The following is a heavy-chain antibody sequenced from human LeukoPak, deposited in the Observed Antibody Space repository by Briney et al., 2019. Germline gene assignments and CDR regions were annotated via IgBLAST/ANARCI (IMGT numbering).Heavy chain of an antibody. CDR2: INHSGST. D-gene: IGHD2-2*02. V-gene: IGHV4-34*01. CDR1: GGSFSGYY. CDR3: ARFGCSSTSCYTSWFDP. Sequence: SETLSLTCAVYGGSFSGYYWSWIRQPPGKGLEWIGEINHSGSTNYNPSLKSRVTISVDTSKNQFSLKLSSVTAADTAVYYCARFGCSSTSCYTSWFDPWGREPWSPSPQ. J-gene: IGHJ5*02.